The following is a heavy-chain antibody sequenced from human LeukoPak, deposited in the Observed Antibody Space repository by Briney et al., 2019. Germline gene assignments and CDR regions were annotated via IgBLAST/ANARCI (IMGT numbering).Heavy chain of an antibody. CDR2: INSDGSST. V-gene: IGHV3-74*01. CDR3: ARVNSSSWSYHFDY. J-gene: IGHJ4*02. D-gene: IGHD6-13*01. CDR1: GFTFSSYW. Sequence: GGSLRLSCAASGFTFSSYWMHWVRQAPGKGLVWVSRINSDGSSTSYADSVKGRFTISRDNSMNTLYLQMNSLRPEDTAVYYCARVNSSSWSYHFDYWGQGTLVTVSS.